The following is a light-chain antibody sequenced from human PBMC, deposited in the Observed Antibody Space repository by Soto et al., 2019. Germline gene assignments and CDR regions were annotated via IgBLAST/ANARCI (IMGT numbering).Light chain of an antibody. Sequence: EIVLTQSPGTLSASPWGRATLSCRASQSIGSNVAWYQQKPGQAPRLLIYGVSSRPIGIPDRFSGGGSGTDFTLTISRLEPEDFAFYYCQQYGSSLTFGQGTRLEI. J-gene: IGKJ5*01. V-gene: IGKV3-20*01. CDR1: QSIGSN. CDR3: QQYGSSLT. CDR2: GVS.